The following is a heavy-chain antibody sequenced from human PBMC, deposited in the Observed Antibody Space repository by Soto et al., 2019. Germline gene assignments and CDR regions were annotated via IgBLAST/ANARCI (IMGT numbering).Heavy chain of an antibody. J-gene: IGHJ3*02. Sequence: QVQLVQSGAEVKKPGSSVKVSCKASGGTFSSYTISWVRQAPGQGLEWMGRIIPILGIANYAQKFQGRVTITADKSTSTAYMELSSLRSEDTAVYNCARAGSYDILTGMMNRGAFDIWGQGTMVTVSS. CDR3: ARAGSYDILTGMMNRGAFDI. D-gene: IGHD3-9*01. CDR1: GGTFSSYT. V-gene: IGHV1-69*02. CDR2: IIPILGIA.